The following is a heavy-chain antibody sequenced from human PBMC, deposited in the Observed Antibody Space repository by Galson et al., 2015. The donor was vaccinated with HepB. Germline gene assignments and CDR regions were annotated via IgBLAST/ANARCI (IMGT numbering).Heavy chain of an antibody. CDR3: ARVPEWVLRRGYYMDV. Sequence: SVKVSCKASGYTFTSYGISWVRQAPGQGLEWMGWISAYNGNTNYAQKLQGRVTMTTDTSTSTAYMELRSLRSDDTAVYYCARVPEWVLRRGYYMDVWGKGTTVTVSS. D-gene: IGHD3-3*01. J-gene: IGHJ6*03. V-gene: IGHV1-18*01. CDR1: GYTFTSYG. CDR2: ISAYNGNT.